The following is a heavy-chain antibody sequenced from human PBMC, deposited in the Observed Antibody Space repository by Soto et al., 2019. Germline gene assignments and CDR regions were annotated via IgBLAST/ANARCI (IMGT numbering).Heavy chain of an antibody. CDR2: INPSGGST. D-gene: IGHD6-19*01. Sequence: ASVKVSCKASGYTFTSYYMHWVRQAPGQGLEWMGIINPSGGSTSYAQKFQGRVTMTRDTSTSTVYMELRSLRSDDTAVYYCAREPRVAVAGKSGYYYGMDVWGQGTTVTVSS. J-gene: IGHJ6*02. V-gene: IGHV1-46*01. CDR1: GYTFTSYY. CDR3: AREPRVAVAGKSGYYYGMDV.